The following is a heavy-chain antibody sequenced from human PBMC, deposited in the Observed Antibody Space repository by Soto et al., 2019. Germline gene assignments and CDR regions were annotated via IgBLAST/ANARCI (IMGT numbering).Heavy chain of an antibody. J-gene: IGHJ6*02. V-gene: IGHV4-59*08. CDR1: GCSISACY. CDR3: ARGGYSYGSYYYGMDV. D-gene: IGHD5-18*01. Sequence: SDTLSLTCSVSGCSISACYWHWIRQPPGKGLEWIAYIYYSGSTDYNPSLRSRVTTSVDTSKNQFSLKLSSVTAADTAVYYCARGGYSYGSYYYGMDVWGQGTTVT. CDR2: IYYSGST.